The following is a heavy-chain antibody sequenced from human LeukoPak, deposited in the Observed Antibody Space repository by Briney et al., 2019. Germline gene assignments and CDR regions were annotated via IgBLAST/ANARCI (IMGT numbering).Heavy chain of an antibody. V-gene: IGHV3-74*01. D-gene: IGHD5-12*01. CDR2: INSDGSGT. CDR1: GFTFSNYW. CDR3: AGGRSSGYMGDY. Sequence: GGSLRLSCAASGFTFSNYWMHWVRQAPGKGLVWVSRINSDGSGTSYADSVKGRFTISRDNAKNTLYLQMNSLRAEDTAVYYCAGGRSSGYMGDYWGQGTLVTVSS. J-gene: IGHJ4*02.